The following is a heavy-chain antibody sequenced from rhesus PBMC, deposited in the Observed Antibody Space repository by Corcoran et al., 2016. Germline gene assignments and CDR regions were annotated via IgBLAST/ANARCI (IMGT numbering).Heavy chain of an antibody. V-gene: IGHV4-165*01. CDR1: GGSFSGYY. D-gene: IGHD3-3*01. J-gene: IGHJ4*01. CDR3: ARGMYNIWTCYSTDY. CDR2: VSGSSGST. Sequence: QVQLQESGPGLVKPSETLSLTCAVSGGSFSGYYWGWIRQPPGKGLEWSGYVSGSSGSTDYNPALKSRGTISTNASKNQFSLKLSSVTAADTAVYYCARGMYNIWTCYSTDYWGQGVLVTVSS.